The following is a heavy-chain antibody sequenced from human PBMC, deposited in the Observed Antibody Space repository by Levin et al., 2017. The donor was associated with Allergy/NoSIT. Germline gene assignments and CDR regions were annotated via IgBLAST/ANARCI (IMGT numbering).Heavy chain of an antibody. Sequence: GESLKISCAASGFTFSSYAMSWVRQAPGKGLEWVSAISGSGASTYYADSVKGRFTISRDNFKNTLYLQMNSLRAEDTAIYYCAKLSCSSTSCNSPPRNWFDPWGQGTLVTVSS. D-gene: IGHD2-2*01. J-gene: IGHJ5*02. V-gene: IGHV3-23*01. CDR2: ISGSGAST. CDR3: AKLSCSSTSCNSPPRNWFDP. CDR1: GFTFSSYA.